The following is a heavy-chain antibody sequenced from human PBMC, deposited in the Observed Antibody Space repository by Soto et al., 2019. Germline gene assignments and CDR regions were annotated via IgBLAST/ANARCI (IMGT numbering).Heavy chain of an antibody. Sequence: QVQLQESGPGLVKPSQTLSLTCTVSGVSITRGGSYWSWIRQHPEKGLECLGYVAYSGGTYYNPSLKSRVTFLVDMSKDLLSLRLSSVTAADTAVYYWARAWLEYNWFDSWGQGTLVTVSS. CDR1: GVSITRGGSY. D-gene: IGHD5-12*01. CDR2: VAYSGGT. CDR3: ARAWLEYNWFDS. V-gene: IGHV4-31*03. J-gene: IGHJ5*01.